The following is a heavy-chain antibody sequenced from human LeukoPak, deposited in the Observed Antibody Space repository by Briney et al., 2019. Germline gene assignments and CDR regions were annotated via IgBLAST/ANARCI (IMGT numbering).Heavy chain of an antibody. CDR2: INPSGGST. CDR3: ARDGRQQLAGEYGGYYYGMDV. D-gene: IGHD6-13*01. V-gene: IGHV1-46*01. Sequence: ASVKVSCKASGYTFTGYYMHWVRQAPGQGLEWMGIINPSGGSTSYAQKFQGRVTMTRDTSTSTVYMELSSLRSEDTAVYYCARDGRQQLAGEYGGYYYGMDVWGQGTTVTVSS. CDR1: GYTFTGYY. J-gene: IGHJ6*02.